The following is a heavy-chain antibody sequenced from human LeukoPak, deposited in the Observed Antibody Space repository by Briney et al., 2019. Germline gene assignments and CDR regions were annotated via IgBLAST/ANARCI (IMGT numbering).Heavy chain of an antibody. V-gene: IGHV3-7*01. CDR2: IKQDGSEK. D-gene: IGHD3-3*01. J-gene: IGHJ4*02. CDR1: GFTFSSYW. Sequence: GGSLRLSCAASGFTFSSYWMSWVRQAPGKGLEWVANIKQDGSEKYYLDSVKGRFTISRDNAKNSLYLQMNSLRAEDTAVYYCARVEYDFWSGLDPRGAPDYWGQGTLVTVSS. CDR3: ARVEYDFWSGLDPRGAPDY.